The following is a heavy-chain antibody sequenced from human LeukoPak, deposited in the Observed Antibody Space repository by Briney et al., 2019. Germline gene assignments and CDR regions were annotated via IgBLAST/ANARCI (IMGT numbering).Heavy chain of an antibody. V-gene: IGHV3-23*01. D-gene: IGHD2-2*01. CDR3: AKGTLVVPAASLLAN. CDR1: GFTFSSYS. Sequence: GGSLRLSCAASGFTFSSYSMNWVRQAPGKGLEWVSAISGSGGSTYYADSVKGRFTISRDNSKNTLYLQMNSLRAEDTAVYYCAKGTLVVPAASLLANWGQGTLVTVSS. CDR2: ISGSGGST. J-gene: IGHJ4*02.